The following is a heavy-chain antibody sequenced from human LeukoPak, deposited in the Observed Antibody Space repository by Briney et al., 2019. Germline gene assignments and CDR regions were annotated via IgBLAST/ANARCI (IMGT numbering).Heavy chain of an antibody. V-gene: IGHV3-23*01. D-gene: IGHD3-9*01. Sequence: PGGCLRLSCAASGFTFSSYAMGWVRQAPGKGLGWVSAISGSGGSTYYADSLKGRFTISRDNSKNTLYLQMNSLRAEDTAVYYCAKDPRYYDILTGYSGYFQHWGQGTLVTVSS. J-gene: IGHJ1*01. CDR2: ISGSGGST. CDR1: GFTFSSYA. CDR3: AKDPRYYDILTGYSGYFQH.